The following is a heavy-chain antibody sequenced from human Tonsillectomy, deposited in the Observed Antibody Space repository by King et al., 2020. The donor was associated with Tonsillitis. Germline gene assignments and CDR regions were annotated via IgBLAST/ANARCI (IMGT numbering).Heavy chain of an antibody. V-gene: IGHV3-43*01. D-gene: IGHD6-19*01. CDR1: GFTFDDYT. CDR3: AKDNWGSGAFDY. Sequence: VQLVESGGVVVQPGGSLRLSCAASGFTFDDYTMHWVRQAPGKGLEWVSLISWDVISTYYADSVKGRFTISRDNSKNSLYLQMNSLRTEDTALYYCAKDNWGSGAFDYWGQGTLVTVSS. CDR2: ISWDVIST. J-gene: IGHJ4*02.